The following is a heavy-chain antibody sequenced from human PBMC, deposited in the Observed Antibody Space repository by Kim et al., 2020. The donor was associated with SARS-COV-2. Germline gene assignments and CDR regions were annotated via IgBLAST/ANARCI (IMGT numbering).Heavy chain of an antibody. V-gene: IGHV1-18*04. CDR1: GYTFTSYG. CDR2: ISAYNGNT. D-gene: IGHD2-2*01. J-gene: IGHJ5*02. CDR3: ARDYCSSTSCYDRLWLDP. Sequence: ASVKVSCKASGYTFTSYGISWVRQAPGQGLEWMGWISAYNGNTNYAQKLQGRVTMTTDTSTSTAYMELRSLRSDDTAVYYCARDYCSSTSCYDRLWLDPWGQGTLVTVSS.